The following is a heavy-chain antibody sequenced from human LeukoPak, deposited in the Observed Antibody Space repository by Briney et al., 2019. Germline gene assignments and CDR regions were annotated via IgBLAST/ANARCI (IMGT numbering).Heavy chain of an antibody. J-gene: IGHJ4*02. CDR1: GFTFSSYG. CDR2: ISYDGIDI. V-gene: IGHV3-30*18. D-gene: IGHD2-2*01. Sequence: GGSLRLSCAASGFTFSSYGIHWVRQAPGKGLEWVAFISYDGIDIYYADSVKGRFTISRDNSKNTLYLQINSLRAEDTAVYYCAKAPYRVVVSLSYFDFWGQGTLVTVSS. CDR3: AKAPYRVVVSLSYFDF.